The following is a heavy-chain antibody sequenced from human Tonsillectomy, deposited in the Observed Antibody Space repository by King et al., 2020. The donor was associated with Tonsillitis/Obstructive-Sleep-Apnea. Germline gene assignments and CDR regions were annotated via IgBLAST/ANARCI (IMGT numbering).Heavy chain of an antibody. J-gene: IGHJ4*02. CDR3: ARELSRGGNFDY. Sequence: QLVQSGAEVRTPGASVKVSCKASGYTFTSHSIHWVRQAPGQRLEWMGWIIAGNGATSDSQSFQCRVTITRDTSASTAYMELSSLDSEDTAVYYCARELSRGGNFDYWGQGTLVTVSS. V-gene: IGHV1-3*01. CDR2: IIAGNGAT. CDR1: GYTFTSHS. D-gene: IGHD2-15*01.